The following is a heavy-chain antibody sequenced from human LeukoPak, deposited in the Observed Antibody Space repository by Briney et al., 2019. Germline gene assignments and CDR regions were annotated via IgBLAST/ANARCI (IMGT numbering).Heavy chain of an antibody. V-gene: IGHV1-8*01. J-gene: IGHJ3*02. D-gene: IGHD6-13*01. CDR3: ARKIRYSSSWYILVGAFDI. CDR1: GYTFTSYD. CDR2: MNPNSGNT. Sequence: ASVKVSCKASGYTFTSYDINWVRQATGQGLEWMGWMNPNSGNTGYAQKFQGRVTMTRNTSISTAYMELSSLRSEDTAVYYCARKIRYSSSWYILVGAFDIWGQGTMVTVSS.